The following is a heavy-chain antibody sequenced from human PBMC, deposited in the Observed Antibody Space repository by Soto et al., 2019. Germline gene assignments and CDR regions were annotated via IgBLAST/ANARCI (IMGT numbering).Heavy chain of an antibody. V-gene: IGHV4-31*03. CDR3: ARRGGSSSGYYYYAMDV. D-gene: IGHD6-6*01. Sequence: SETLSLTCSVSSDSMNSGGYYWSWIRQHPGKGLEWIGHIYSNGDTYYNPSLKSRVTISVDTSKNQFSLNLTSVTAADTAVYYCARRGGSSSGYYYYAMDVWAQGTTVTVS. CDR1: SDSMNSGGYY. CDR2: IYSNGDT. J-gene: IGHJ6*02.